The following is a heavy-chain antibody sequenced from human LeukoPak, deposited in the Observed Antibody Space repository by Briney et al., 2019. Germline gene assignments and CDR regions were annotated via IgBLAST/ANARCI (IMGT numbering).Heavy chain of an antibody. V-gene: IGHV1-24*01. CDR2: FDPEDGET. D-gene: IGHD4-4*01. CDR1: GYTLTELS. CDR3: ATDSTPARTTVTRYGMDV. Sequence: ASVKVSCKVSGYTLTELSMHWVRQAPGKGLEWMGGFDPEDGETIYAQKFQGRVTMTEDTSTDTAYMELSSLRSEDTAVYYCATDSTPARTTVTRYGMDVWGQGTTVTVSS. J-gene: IGHJ6*02.